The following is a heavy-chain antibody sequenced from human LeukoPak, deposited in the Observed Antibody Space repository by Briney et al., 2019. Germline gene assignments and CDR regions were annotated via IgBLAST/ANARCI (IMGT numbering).Heavy chain of an antibody. CDR1: GYTFTSYY. CDR2: INPSGGST. CDR3: ARERRGTGVGGWFDP. D-gene: IGHD1-1*01. V-gene: IGHV1-46*01. J-gene: IGHJ5*02. Sequence: ASVKVSCKASGYTFTSYYMHWVRQAPGQGLEWMGIINPSGGSTSYAQKFQGRVTMSVDTSKNQFSLKLSSVTAADTAVYYCARERRGTGVGGWFDPWGQGTLVTVSS.